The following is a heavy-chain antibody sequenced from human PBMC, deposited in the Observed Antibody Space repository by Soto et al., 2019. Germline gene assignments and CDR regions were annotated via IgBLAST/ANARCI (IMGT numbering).Heavy chain of an antibody. CDR2: IYYSGST. D-gene: IGHD7-27*01. CDR3: ARAGTGGPLRFDP. V-gene: IGHV4-59*01. Sequence: QVQLQESGPGLVKPSETLSLTCTVSGGSISSYYWNWIRQPPGKGLEWIGYIYYSGSTNYNPSLKRRVTLSVDTSKNQCSLKLRSVTAANTAVYYCARAGTGGPLRFDPWGQGTLVTVSS. J-gene: IGHJ5*02. CDR1: GGSISSYY.